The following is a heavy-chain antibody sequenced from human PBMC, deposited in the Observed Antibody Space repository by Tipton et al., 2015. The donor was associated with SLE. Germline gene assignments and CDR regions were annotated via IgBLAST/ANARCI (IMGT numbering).Heavy chain of an antibody. CDR2: INHSGST. CDR3: ARGHRSVTSCYDY. CDR1: GGSISSSSYY. D-gene: IGHD2-2*01. Sequence: TLSLTCTVSGGSISSSSYYWGWIRQPPGKGLEWIGEINHSGSTNYNPSLKSRVTISVDTSKNQFSLKLSSVTAADTAVYYCARGHRSVTSCYDYWGQGTLVTVSS. V-gene: IGHV4-39*01. J-gene: IGHJ4*02.